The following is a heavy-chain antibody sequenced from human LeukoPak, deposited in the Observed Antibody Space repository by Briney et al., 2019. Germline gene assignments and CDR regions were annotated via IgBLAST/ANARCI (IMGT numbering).Heavy chain of an antibody. CDR1: GYTFTGYY. CDR3: ARSRPASDIVVVVAATRWFDP. J-gene: IGHJ5*02. Sequence: ASVKVSCKASGYTFTGYYMHWVRQAPGQGLEWMGRINPNSGGINYAQKFRGRVTMTRDTSISTAYMELSRLRSDDTAVYYCARSRPASDIVVVVAATRWFDPWGQGTLVTVSS. V-gene: IGHV1-2*06. CDR2: INPNSGGI. D-gene: IGHD2-15*01.